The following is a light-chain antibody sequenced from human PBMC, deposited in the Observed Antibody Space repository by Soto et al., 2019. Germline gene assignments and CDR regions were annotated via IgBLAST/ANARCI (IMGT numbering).Light chain of an antibody. CDR1: QDINN. Sequence: DVQMTQSQSSLSASVGDRVTITCRASQDINNLTWFQQKPGKAPKTLIYAASILQPGVPSKFSGSASGTDFTLTISSLQPEDFATYYCQQDNSYPHTFGQGTRLEIK. J-gene: IGKJ5*01. V-gene: IGKV1-16*02. CDR3: QQDNSYPHT. CDR2: AAS.